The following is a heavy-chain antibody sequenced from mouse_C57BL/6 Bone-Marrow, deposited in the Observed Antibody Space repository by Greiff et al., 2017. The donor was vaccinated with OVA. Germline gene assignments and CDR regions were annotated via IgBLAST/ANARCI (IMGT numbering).Heavy chain of an antibody. CDR1: GYTFTSYW. V-gene: IGHV1-64*01. CDR2: IHPNSGST. Sequence: QVQLQQPGAELVKPGASVKLSCKASGYTFTSYWMHWVKQRPGQGLEWIGMIHPNSGSTNYNEKFKSKATLTVDKSSSTAYMQLSSLTSEDPAVYYWSRPDDYGDYLGQGNPPTVSS. CDR3: SRPDDYGDY. D-gene: IGHD2-4*01. J-gene: IGHJ2*01.